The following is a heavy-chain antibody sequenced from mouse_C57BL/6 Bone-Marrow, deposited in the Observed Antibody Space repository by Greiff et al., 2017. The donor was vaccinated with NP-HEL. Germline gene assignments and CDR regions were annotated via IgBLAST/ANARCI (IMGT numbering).Heavy chain of an antibody. J-gene: IGHJ4*01. D-gene: IGHD1-3*01. Sequence: EVHLVESGPGLVKPSQSLSLTCSVTGYSITSGYYWNWIRQFPGNKLEWMGYISYDGSNNYNPSLKNRISITRDTSKNQFFLKLNSVTTEDTATYYCAREDGDNVYAMDYWGQGTSVTVSS. CDR3: AREDGDNVYAMDY. V-gene: IGHV3-6*01. CDR2: ISYDGSN. CDR1: GYSITSGYY.